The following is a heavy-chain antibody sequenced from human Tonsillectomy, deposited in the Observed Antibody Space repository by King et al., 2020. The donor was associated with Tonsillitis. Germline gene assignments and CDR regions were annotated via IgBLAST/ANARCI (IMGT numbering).Heavy chain of an antibody. J-gene: IGHJ4*02. Sequence: QVQLVESGGGVVQPWRSLRISCSVSGFTFSSYCFHWVRQSPGKGLEWVAAIRSDGSRASYADSVKDRFTVSREPSKNTVDLQMNSLRVEDTAVYYCARDVSYSSSDYWGQGTLVTVSS. CDR3: ARDVSYSSSDY. CDR1: GFTFSSYC. CDR2: IRSDGSRA. D-gene: IGHD6-6*01. V-gene: IGHV3-33*01.